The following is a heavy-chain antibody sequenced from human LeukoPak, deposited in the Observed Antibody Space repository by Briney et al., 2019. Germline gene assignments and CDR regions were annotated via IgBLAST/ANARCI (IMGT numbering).Heavy chain of an antibody. V-gene: IGHV3-21*01. D-gene: IGHD3-16*02. Sequence: GGSLRLSCAASGYTFSDYSVNWVRQVPGKGLEWVSSISSSGTYIYYADSVKGRFNISRDNAKHSLFLQMSSLRAEDTAVYYCVSGNDPDYVWGTYRLDAFDIWGEGTMVIVSS. CDR3: VSGNDPDYVWGTYRLDAFDI. J-gene: IGHJ3*02. CDR2: ISSSGTYI. CDR1: GYTFSDYS.